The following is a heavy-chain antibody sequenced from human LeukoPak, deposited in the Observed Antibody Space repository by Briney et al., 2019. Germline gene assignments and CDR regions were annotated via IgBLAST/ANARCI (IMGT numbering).Heavy chain of an antibody. V-gene: IGHV4-30-4*01. CDR2: IYYSGST. Sequence: PSETLSLTCTVSGGSISSGDYYWSWIRQPPGKGLEWIVYIYYSGSTYYNPSLKSRVTISVDMSKNQFSLKLSSLTAADTAVYYCASNCGGDCFSDYCGQGTLVTVSS. D-gene: IGHD2-21*02. CDR1: GGSISSGDYY. CDR3: ASNCGGDCFSDY. J-gene: IGHJ4*02.